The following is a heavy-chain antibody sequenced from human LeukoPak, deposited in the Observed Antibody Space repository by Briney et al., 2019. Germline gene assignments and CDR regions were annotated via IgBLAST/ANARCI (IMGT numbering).Heavy chain of an antibody. V-gene: IGHV1-2*02. CDR1: GYSFTGYY. D-gene: IGHD2-21*02. J-gene: IGHJ4*02. CDR3: AGAAYCGGVCYYEYFDL. CDR2: INPNSGGT. Sequence: ASVKLSCKSSGYSFTGYYKHWVRQAPRQGQEWVGWINPNSGGTNYAQKFQRRVTMTRVTTISTAYMELSSPRSDDTTAFYYAGAAYCGGVCYYEYFDLWGKGTVVPLSS.